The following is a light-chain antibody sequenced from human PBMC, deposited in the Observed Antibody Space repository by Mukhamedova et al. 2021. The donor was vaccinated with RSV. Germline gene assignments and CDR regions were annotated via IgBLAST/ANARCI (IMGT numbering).Light chain of an antibody. Sequence: SVLYSSNNKNYLAWYQQKPGQPPKLLIYWASTRESGVPDRFSGSGSGTDFTLTISSLQAEDVAVYYCQQYYSTPLTFGPGTKVVI. J-gene: IGKJ3*01. V-gene: IGKV4-1*01. CDR1: SVLYSSNNKNY. CDR3: QQYYSTPLT. CDR2: WAS.